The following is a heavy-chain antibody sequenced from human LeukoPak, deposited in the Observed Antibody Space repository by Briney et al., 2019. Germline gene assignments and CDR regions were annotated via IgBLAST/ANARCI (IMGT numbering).Heavy chain of an antibody. Sequence: PGGSLRLSCAASGFSFSDHYMDWVRQAPGKGPEWVGRIRDKGDNYATAYATEYAASVKGRFTISRDDSKNSVSLQMNSLKIEDTAVYYCARDVSHYDSSGRKTGHYYYNGLDVWGQGTTATVSS. CDR3: ARDVSHYDSSGRKTGHYYYNGLDV. V-gene: IGHV3-72*01. CDR2: IRDKGDNYATAYAT. J-gene: IGHJ6*02. D-gene: IGHD3-22*01. CDR1: GFSFSDHY.